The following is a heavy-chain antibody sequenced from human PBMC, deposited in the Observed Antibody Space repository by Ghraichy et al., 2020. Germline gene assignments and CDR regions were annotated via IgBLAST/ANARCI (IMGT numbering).Heavy chain of an antibody. D-gene: IGHD3-10*01. J-gene: IGHJ4*02. CDR3: AKGGHGSGSYYNPVDY. CDR2: ISYDGSNK. V-gene: IGHV3-30*18. Sequence: GGSRRLSCAASGFTFSSYGMHWVRQAPGKGLEWVAVISYDGSNKYYADSVKGRFTISRDNSKNTLYLQMNSLRAEDTAVYYCAKGGHGSGSYYNPVDYWGQGTLVTVSS. CDR1: GFTFSSYG.